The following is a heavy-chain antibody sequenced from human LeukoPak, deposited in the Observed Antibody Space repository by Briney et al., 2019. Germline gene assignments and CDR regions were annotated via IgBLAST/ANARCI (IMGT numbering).Heavy chain of an antibody. D-gene: IGHD4-11*01. CDR1: GSTFSNYG. V-gene: IGHV3-23*01. Sequence: GGSLRLSCAASGSTFSNYGMSWVRQAPGKGLEWVSVISGSGANTYYADSVKGRFTISRDNSKNTLYLQMNSLRAEDTAVYYCAKAKSYYSNYDYWGQGTLVTVSS. CDR3: AKAKSYYSNYDY. CDR2: ISGSGANT. J-gene: IGHJ4*02.